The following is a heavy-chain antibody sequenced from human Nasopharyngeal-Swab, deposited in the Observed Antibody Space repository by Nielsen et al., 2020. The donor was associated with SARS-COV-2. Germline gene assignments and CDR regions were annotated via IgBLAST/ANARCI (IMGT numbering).Heavy chain of an antibody. CDR1: GFIFSDSA. Sequence: GESLKISCAASGFIFSDSAIHWVRQASGKGLEWVGRIRSKGNSYATAYAASVKGRFTISRDNSKNTLYLQMNSLRAEDTAVYYCARDPMITFGGVIVADYYYYGMDVWGQGTTVTVSS. D-gene: IGHD3-16*02. V-gene: IGHV3-73*01. CDR3: ARDPMITFGGVIVADYYYYGMDV. J-gene: IGHJ6*02. CDR2: IRSKGNSYAT.